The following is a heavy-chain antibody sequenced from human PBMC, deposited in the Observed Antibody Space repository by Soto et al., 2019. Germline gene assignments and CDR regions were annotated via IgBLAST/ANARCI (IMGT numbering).Heavy chain of an antibody. CDR1: GYAFTSYG. CDR3: ARDVTYYYDSRGSYFAY. D-gene: IGHD3-22*01. J-gene: IGHJ4*02. V-gene: IGHV1-18*01. CDR2: ISAYNGNT. Sequence: ASVKVSGKVSGYAFTSYGISWVRQAPGQGLEWMGWISAYNGNTNYAQKLQGRVTMTTDTSTSTAYMELRSLRSDDTAVYYCARDVTYYYDSRGSYFAYWGKGTPVTVSS.